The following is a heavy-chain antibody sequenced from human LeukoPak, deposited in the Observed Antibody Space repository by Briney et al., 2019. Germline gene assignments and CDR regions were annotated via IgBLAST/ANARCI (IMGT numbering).Heavy chain of an antibody. CDR1: GGSISSYY. Sequence: SETLSLTCTVSGGSISSYYWSWIRQPPGKGLEWIGYINSSGNTNYNPSLKSRVTISVDTSKNQFSLKLSSVTAADTAVYYCARNYYGDYVPHYFDYWGQGTLVTVSS. D-gene: IGHD4-17*01. J-gene: IGHJ4*02. V-gene: IGHV4-59*01. CDR2: INSSGNT. CDR3: ARNYYGDYVPHYFDY.